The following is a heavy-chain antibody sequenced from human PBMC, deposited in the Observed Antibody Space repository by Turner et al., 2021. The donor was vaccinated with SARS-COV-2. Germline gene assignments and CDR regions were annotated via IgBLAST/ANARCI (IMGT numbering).Heavy chain of an antibody. CDR2: IKQGGSEK. Sequence: EVQLVESGGGLGQPGGSLRLSCAAPGFTFSSYWMNWVRQAPGKGLEWVANIKQGGSEKYYVDTVKGRFTISRNNAKNSLYLQMNSLRAEDTAVYYCAREESGSFGAYGMDVWGQGTTVTVSS. V-gene: IGHV3-7*03. CDR3: AREESGSFGAYGMDV. J-gene: IGHJ6*02. CDR1: GFTFSSYW. D-gene: IGHD2-15*01.